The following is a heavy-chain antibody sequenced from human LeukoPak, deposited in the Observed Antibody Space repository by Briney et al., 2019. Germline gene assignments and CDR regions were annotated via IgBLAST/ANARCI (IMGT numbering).Heavy chain of an antibody. CDR3: AKGYGSGNFEFDP. CDR1: GFTFSSYG. J-gene: IGHJ5*02. D-gene: IGHD3-10*01. Sequence: PGGSLRLSCAASGFTFSSYGMYWVRQAPGKGLEWVAFIRYDGSNNYYGDSVKGRFTISRDNSKNTLYLQMNSLRAEVTAVYYCAKGYGSGNFEFDPWGQGTLVTVSS. V-gene: IGHV3-30*02. CDR2: IRYDGSNN.